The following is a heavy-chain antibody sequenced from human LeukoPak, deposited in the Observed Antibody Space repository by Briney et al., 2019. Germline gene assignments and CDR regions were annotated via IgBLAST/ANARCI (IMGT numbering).Heavy chain of an antibody. CDR1: GGSISSYH. D-gene: IGHD2-15*01. J-gene: IGHJ4*02. V-gene: IGHV4-4*07. Sequence: TSETLSLTCSVSGGSISSYHWSWIRQPAGKGLEWIGRTYSRGSTNYNPSLRSRVTMSLDMSKNQVSPKLTSVAAADTAVYYCARESPGDCSGGSCYPDYWGRGTLSPSPQ. CDR3: ARESPGDCSGGSCYPDY. CDR2: TYSRGST.